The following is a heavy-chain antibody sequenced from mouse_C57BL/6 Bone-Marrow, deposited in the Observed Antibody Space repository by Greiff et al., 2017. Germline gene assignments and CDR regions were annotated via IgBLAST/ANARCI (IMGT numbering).Heavy chain of an antibody. CDR1: GYTFTSYG. V-gene: IGHV1-81*01. Sequence: VQLQQSGAELARPGASVKLSCKASGYTFTSYGISWVKQSTGKGLEWIGEIYPRSGNTYYNEKFKGKVTLTADKSSSTAYMELRSLTSEDTAVYFCARKPFYFGYAMDYWGQGTSVTVSS. J-gene: IGHJ4*01. CDR2: IYPRSGNT. CDR3: ARKPFYFGYAMDY. D-gene: IGHD1-1*02.